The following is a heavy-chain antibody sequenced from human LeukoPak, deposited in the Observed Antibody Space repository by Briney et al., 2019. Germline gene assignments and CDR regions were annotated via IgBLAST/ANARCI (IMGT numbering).Heavy chain of an antibody. CDR3: ARQRGASGADNWFDP. D-gene: IGHD3-10*01. CDR2: IYPGDSDT. CDR1: GYSFTTYW. Sequence: GESLKISCETSGYSFTTYWIGWVRQMPGTGLEWVGAIYPGDSDTIYSPSFQGQVTISADKSVRIAYLQWNSLKASDSAMYYCARQRGASGADNWFDPWGQGTLVTVSS. J-gene: IGHJ5*02. V-gene: IGHV5-51*01.